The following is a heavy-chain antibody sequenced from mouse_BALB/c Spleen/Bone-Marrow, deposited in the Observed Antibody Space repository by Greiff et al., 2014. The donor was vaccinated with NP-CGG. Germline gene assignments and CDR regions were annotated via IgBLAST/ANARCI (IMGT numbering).Heavy chain of an antibody. CDR1: GFNIKDTY. CDR3: ATMITDWYFDV. Sequence: VQLQQPGAELVKPGASVKLSCTASGFNIKDTYMHWVKQRPEQGLEWIGRIDPANGNTKYDPKFQGKATITADTSSNTACLQLSSLTSEDTAVYYCATMITDWYFDVWGAGTTVTVSS. CDR2: IDPANGNT. D-gene: IGHD2-4*01. V-gene: IGHV14-3*02. J-gene: IGHJ1*01.